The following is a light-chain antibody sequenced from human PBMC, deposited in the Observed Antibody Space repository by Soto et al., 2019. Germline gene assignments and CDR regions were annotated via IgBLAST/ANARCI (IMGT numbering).Light chain of an antibody. V-gene: IGKV1-39*01. CDR1: QSISSY. CDR3: QQTYSGFS. CDR2: AAS. J-gene: IGKJ3*01. Sequence: DLQMTPSPSSLSAFVGDRVTLTCRASQSISSYLNWYQKKPGKAPQVLIYAASYLQTGVPSRFSGRGSGTDFTLTIDSLKPEDIATYYCQQTYSGFSFGPGTKLDI.